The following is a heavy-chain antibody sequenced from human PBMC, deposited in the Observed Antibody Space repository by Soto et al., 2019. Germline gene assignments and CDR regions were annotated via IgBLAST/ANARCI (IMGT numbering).Heavy chain of an antibody. J-gene: IGHJ4*02. CDR3: TTDDPINKY. V-gene: IGHV3-15*01. Sequence: SGGSVRLSCAASGFTFSNAWMSWVRQAPGKGLEWVGRIKSKTNGGTTDYAAPVKGRFTISRDDSENILYLQMSGLKTEDTAMYYCTTDDPINKYWGQGALVTVSS. CDR2: IKSKTNGGTT. CDR1: GFTFSNAW.